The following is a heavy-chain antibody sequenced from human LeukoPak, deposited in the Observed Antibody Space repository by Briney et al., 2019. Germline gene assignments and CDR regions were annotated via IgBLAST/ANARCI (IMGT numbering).Heavy chain of an antibody. CDR1: GGSISSGGYY. CDR3: ARDSYCSSTSCYGY. V-gene: IGHV4-61*02. J-gene: IGHJ4*02. CDR2: IYGSGSN. D-gene: IGHD2-2*01. Sequence: SETLSLTCTVSGGSISSGGYYWSWIRQPAGKGPEWIGRIYGSGSNDYNPSLRSRVTMSIDTSKNQFSLKLSSVTAADTAVYYCARDSYCSSTSCYGYWGQGTLVTVSS.